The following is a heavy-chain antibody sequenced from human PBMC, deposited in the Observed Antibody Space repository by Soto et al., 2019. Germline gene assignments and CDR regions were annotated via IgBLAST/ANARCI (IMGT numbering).Heavy chain of an antibody. CDR2: IIGSGGTT. CDR1: GITFSSYA. V-gene: IGHV3-23*01. Sequence: EVQLLESGGGLVQPGGSLRLSCAASGITFSSYAMSWVRQAPGKGLEWVSTIIGSGGTTYYADSVKGRFTFSRDNSENTLSLQMNSLRAEDTAVYYCANKRGVDAVGPGNYFDYWGQGTLVSVSS. CDR3: ANKRGVDAVGPGNYFDY. J-gene: IGHJ4*02. D-gene: IGHD5-18*01.